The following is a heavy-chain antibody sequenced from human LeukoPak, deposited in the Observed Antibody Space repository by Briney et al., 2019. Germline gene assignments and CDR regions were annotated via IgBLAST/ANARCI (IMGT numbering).Heavy chain of an antibody. Sequence: SETLSLTCTVSGGSISSYYWSWIRQPPGKGLEWIGYIYYSGSTNYNPSLKSRVTISVDTSKNQFSLKLSSVTAADTAVHYCARSATLLWFGELLSRPLSDYYYMDVWGKGTTITISS. V-gene: IGHV4-59*01. D-gene: IGHD3-10*01. J-gene: IGHJ6*03. CDR3: ARSATLLWFGELLSRPLSDYYYMDV. CDR2: IYYSGST. CDR1: GGSISSYY.